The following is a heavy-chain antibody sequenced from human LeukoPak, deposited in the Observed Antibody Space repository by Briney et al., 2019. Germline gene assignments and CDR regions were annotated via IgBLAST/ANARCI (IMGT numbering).Heavy chain of an antibody. Sequence: ASVKVSCKASGYTFTSYGVSWVRQAPGQGLEWMGWISAYNGDTTYAQKLQGRVTMTTDTSTSTAYMELRSLRSDDTAVYYCARSPYRGYVNNWFDPWGQGTLVTVSS. CDR3: ARSPYRGYVNNWFDP. V-gene: IGHV1-18*01. CDR1: GYTFTSYG. J-gene: IGHJ5*02. D-gene: IGHD5-12*01. CDR2: ISAYNGDT.